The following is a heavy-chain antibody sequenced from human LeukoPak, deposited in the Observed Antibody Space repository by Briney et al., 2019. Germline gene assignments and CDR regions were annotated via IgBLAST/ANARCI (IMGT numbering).Heavy chain of an antibody. Sequence: GASVKVSCKASGYTFTGYYMHWVRQAPGQGLEWMGWINPNSGGTNYAQKFQGRVTMTRDTSISTACMELSRLRSDDTAVYYCARRTAAGSSFDYWGQGTLVTVSS. CDR3: ARRTAAGSSFDY. D-gene: IGHD6-13*01. V-gene: IGHV1-2*02. CDR2: INPNSGGT. J-gene: IGHJ4*02. CDR1: GYTFTGYY.